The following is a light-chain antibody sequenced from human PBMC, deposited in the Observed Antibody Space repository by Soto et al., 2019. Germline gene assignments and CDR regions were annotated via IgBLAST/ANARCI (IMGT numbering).Light chain of an antibody. CDR1: QTSGSSF. Sequence: EIVLTQSPATLSLSPWERATLSCRASQTSGSSFLAWYQHKPGQAPRLLIYASSNRATGIPDRFSGSASGPDFTLTINRLEPEDFAVYYCQLYGISPQFGQGTRLE. J-gene: IGKJ5*01. CDR2: ASS. V-gene: IGKV3-20*01. CDR3: QLYGISPQ.